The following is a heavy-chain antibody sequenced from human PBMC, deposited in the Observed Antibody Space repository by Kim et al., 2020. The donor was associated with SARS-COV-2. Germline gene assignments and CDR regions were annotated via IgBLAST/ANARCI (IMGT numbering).Heavy chain of an antibody. Sequence: QKVQGRVTMTRDTSISTAYMELSRLRSDDTAVYYCARSDLLEPHDYYFDYWGQGTLVTVSS. D-gene: IGHD1-1*01. J-gene: IGHJ4*02. CDR3: ARSDLLEPHDYYFDY. V-gene: IGHV1-2*02.